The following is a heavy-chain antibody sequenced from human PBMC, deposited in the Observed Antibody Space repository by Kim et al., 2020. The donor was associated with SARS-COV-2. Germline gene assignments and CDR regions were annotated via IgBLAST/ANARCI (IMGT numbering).Heavy chain of an antibody. CDR2: VYYSGST. CDR3: ARVQGLRQGPPNYFDY. D-gene: IGHD3-16*01. Sequence: SETLSLTCTVSGGSISSGDYYWSWIRQPPGKGLEWIGYVYYSGSTYYNPSLKSRVTISVDTSKNQFSLKLSSVTAADTAVYYCARVQGLRQGPPNYFDYWGQGTLVTVSS. CDR1: GGSISSGDYY. V-gene: IGHV4-30-4*01. J-gene: IGHJ4*02.